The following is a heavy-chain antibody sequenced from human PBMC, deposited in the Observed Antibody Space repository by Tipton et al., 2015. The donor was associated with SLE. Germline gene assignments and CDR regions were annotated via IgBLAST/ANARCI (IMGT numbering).Heavy chain of an antibody. Sequence: QLVQSGAEVKRPGASVKVSCKASVYIFTAYYMHWVRQAPGQGLGWMGWINPNSGGTNYAQKFQGRVTITRDTSISTAYMELSSLTSDDTAVYYCARAYSSSSRFFLNLWGRGTLVTVSS. CDR3: ARAYSSSSRFFLNL. D-gene: IGHD6-6*01. V-gene: IGHV1-2*02. J-gene: IGHJ2*01. CDR1: VYIFTAYY. CDR2: INPNSGGT.